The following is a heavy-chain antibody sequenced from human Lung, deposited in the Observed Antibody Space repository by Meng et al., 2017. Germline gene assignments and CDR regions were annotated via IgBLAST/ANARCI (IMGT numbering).Heavy chain of an antibody. CDR3: ARGGVTTDD. CDR2: ITGDGSST. Sequence: GQLVASGGGLVRPGGSLRLSCAASGFTFSTHWMHWVRQAPGKGLEWVSRITGDGSSTIYADSVQGRFTMSRDNAKNTLSLQMNSLRAEDTAVYYCARGGVTTDDWGQGTLVTVSS. V-gene: IGHV3-74*01. J-gene: IGHJ4*02. CDR1: GFTFSTHW. D-gene: IGHD4-17*01.